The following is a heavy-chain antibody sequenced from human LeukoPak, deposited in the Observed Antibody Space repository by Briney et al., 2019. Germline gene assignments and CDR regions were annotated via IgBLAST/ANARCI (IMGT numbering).Heavy chain of an antibody. CDR1: GYTFTSYY. CDR2: INPSGGST. V-gene: IGHV1-46*01. Sequence: ASVKVSCKASGYTFTSYYMHWVRQAPGQGLEWMGIINPSGGSTSYAQKFQGRVTMTRDMSTSTVYMELSSLRSEDTAVYYCARDGSPYCCGDCYSTLYNWFDPWGQGTLVTVSS. D-gene: IGHD2-21*02. CDR3: ARDGSPYCCGDCYSTLYNWFDP. J-gene: IGHJ5*02.